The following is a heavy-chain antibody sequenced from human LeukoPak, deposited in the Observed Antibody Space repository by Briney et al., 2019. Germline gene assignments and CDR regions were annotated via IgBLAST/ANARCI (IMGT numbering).Heavy chain of an antibody. CDR1: GGSISSSSYY. J-gene: IGHJ6*03. CDR3: ARDDASSSWNKVVPPYYYYMYV. CDR2: IYYSGST. V-gene: IGHV4-39*02. D-gene: IGHD6-13*01. Sequence: PSETLSLTCTVSGGSISSSSYYWGWIRQPPGKGLEWIGSIYYSGSTYYNPSLKSRVTISVDTSKNQFSLKLSSVTAADTAVYYCARDDASSSWNKVVPPYYYYMYVWGKGTTVTVSS.